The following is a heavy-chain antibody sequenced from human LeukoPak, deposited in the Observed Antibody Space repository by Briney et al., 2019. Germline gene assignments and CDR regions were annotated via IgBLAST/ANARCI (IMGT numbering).Heavy chain of an antibody. CDR1: GFTVSSNY. CDR2: IYSGGST. Sequence: TGGSLRLSCAASGFTVSSNYMSWVRQAPGEGLEWVSVIYSGGSTYYADSVKGRFTISRDNSKNSLYLQMNSLRAEDTAVYYCARGTYYCGSGSYYVPFDYWGQGTLVTVSS. J-gene: IGHJ4*02. V-gene: IGHV3-53*01. D-gene: IGHD3-10*01. CDR3: ARGTYYCGSGSYYVPFDY.